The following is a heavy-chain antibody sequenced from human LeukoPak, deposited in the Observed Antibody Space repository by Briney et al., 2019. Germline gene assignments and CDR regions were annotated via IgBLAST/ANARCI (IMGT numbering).Heavy chain of an antibody. J-gene: IGHJ4*02. CDR3: ARDSPYGTAGC. V-gene: IGHV3-21*01. CDR1: GFTFSNYN. Sequence: GGSLRLSCAASGFTFSNYNMNWVRQAPGKGLEWVSSISSSSSYIYYADSVKGRFTISRDNTKNSLYLQMNSLRAEDTAVYYCARDSPYGTAGCWGQGTLVTVSS. CDR2: ISSSSSYI. D-gene: IGHD2-8*02.